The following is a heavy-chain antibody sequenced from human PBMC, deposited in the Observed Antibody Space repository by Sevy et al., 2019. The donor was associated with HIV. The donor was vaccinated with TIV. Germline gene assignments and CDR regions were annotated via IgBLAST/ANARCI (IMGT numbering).Heavy chain of an antibody. J-gene: IGHJ4*02. CDR1: GFTFSSYS. CDR2: ISSSSSYI. CDR3: ARDFDDSSGYYWGIDC. Sequence: GGSLRLSCAASGFTFSSYSMNWVRQAPGKGLEWVSSISSSSSYIYYADSVKGRFTISRDNAKNSLYLQMNSLRAEDTAVYYCARDFDDSSGYYWGIDCWGQGTLVTVSS. V-gene: IGHV3-21*01. D-gene: IGHD3-22*01.